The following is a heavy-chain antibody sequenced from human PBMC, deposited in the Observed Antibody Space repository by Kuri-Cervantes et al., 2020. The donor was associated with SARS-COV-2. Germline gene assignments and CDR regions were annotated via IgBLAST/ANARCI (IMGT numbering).Heavy chain of an antibody. Sequence: GESLKISCAASGFTFSSYEMNWVRQAPGKGLEWVAFIRYDGSNKYYADSVKGRFTISRDNSKNTLYLQMNSLRAEDTAVYYCAKGQGAAGLGMDVWGQGTSVTVSS. CDR2: IRYDGSNK. V-gene: IGHV3-30*02. J-gene: IGHJ6*02. CDR3: AKGQGAAGLGMDV. CDR1: GFTFSSYE. D-gene: IGHD6-13*01.